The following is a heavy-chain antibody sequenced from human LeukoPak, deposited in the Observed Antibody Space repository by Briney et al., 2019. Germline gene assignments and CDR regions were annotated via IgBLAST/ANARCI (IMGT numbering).Heavy chain of an antibody. CDR3: ALAHPRFDY. CDR2: IYHSGST. V-gene: IGHV4-38-2*02. CDR1: GYSISSGYY. J-gene: IGHJ4*02. Sequence: SETLSLTCTVSGYSISSGYYWGWIRQPPGKGLEWIGSIYHSGSTYYNPSLKSRVTISVDTSKNQFSLKLSSVTAADTAVYYCALAHPRFDYWGQGTLVTVSS.